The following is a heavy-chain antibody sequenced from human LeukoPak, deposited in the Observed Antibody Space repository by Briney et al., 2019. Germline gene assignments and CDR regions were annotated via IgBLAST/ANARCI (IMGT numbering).Heavy chain of an antibody. CDR3: ATSTGYSSSWYNGAFDY. CDR1: GGSISSSNW. J-gene: IGHJ4*02. Sequence: SGTLSLTCAVSGGSISSSNWWSWVRQPPGKGLEWIGEIYHSGSTYYNPSLRSRVTISVDRSKNQFSLKLSSVTAADTAVYYCATSTGYSSSWYNGAFDYWGQGTLVTVSS. D-gene: IGHD6-13*01. V-gene: IGHV4-4*02. CDR2: IYHSGST.